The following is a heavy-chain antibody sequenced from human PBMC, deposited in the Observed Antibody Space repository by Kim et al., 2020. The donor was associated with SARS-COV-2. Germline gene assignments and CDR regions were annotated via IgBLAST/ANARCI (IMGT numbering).Heavy chain of an antibody. CDR3: ARGPVRGIAVAGGYFDY. Sequence: ASVKVSCKASGYTFTIYGISWVRQAPGQGLEWMGWISAYNGNTNYAQKLQGRVTMTTDTSTSTAYMELRSLRSDDTAVYYCARGPVRGIAVAGGYFDYWGQGTLVTVSS. CDR1: GYTFTIYG. V-gene: IGHV1-18*04. D-gene: IGHD6-19*01. J-gene: IGHJ4*02. CDR2: ISAYNGNT.